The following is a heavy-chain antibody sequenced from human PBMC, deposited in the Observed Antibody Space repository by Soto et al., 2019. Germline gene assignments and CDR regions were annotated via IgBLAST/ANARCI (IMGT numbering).Heavy chain of an antibody. CDR3: ARGPRPASFYGSGSYYNVPFLRWFDP. J-gene: IGHJ5*02. CDR2: IIPIFGTA. CDR1: GGTFSSYA. D-gene: IGHD3-10*01. Sequence: SVKVSCKASGGTFSSYAISWVRQAPGQGLEWMGGIIPIFGTANYAQKFQGRVTITADESTSTAYMELSSLRSEDTAVYYCARGPRPASFYGSGSYYNVPFLRWFDPRGQGTLVTVSS. V-gene: IGHV1-69*13.